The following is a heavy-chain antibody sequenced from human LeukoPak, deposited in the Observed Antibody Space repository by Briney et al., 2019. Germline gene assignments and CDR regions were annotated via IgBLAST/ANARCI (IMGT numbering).Heavy chain of an antibody. D-gene: IGHD3/OR15-3a*01. J-gene: IGHJ4*02. CDR2: ISGSGGST. CDR3: ARTGYRAPNLY. Sequence: GGSLRLSCAASGFTFSSYAMSWVRQAPGKGLEWVSAISGSGGSTYYADSVKGRFTISRDNSKNTLYLQMNSLRAEDTAVYYCARTGYRAPNLYWGQGTLVTVSS. CDR1: GFTFSSYA. V-gene: IGHV3-23*01.